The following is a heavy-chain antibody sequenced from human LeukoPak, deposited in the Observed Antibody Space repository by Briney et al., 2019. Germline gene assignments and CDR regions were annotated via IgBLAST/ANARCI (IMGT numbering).Heavy chain of an antibody. D-gene: IGHD2-2*01. Sequence: SETLSLTCSVSGASTIAYYWSWIRQPPGKGLEWIGYIYYNGNMNYNPSLKSRVTISIDTSKNQFSLKLTSVTAADTAVYYCARHRYCISTSCTFFFDSWGEGRLVTVSS. CDR3: ARHRYCISTSCTFFFDS. CDR1: GASTIAYY. CDR2: IYYNGNM. J-gene: IGHJ4*02. V-gene: IGHV4-59*08.